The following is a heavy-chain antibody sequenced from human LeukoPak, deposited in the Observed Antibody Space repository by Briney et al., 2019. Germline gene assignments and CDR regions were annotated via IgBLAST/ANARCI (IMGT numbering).Heavy chain of an antibody. V-gene: IGHV3-23*01. CDR2: ISGSGGST. Sequence: GGSLRLSCAASGFTFSSYAMSWVRQAPGKGLEWVSAISGSGGSTYYADTVKGRFTISRDNSKNTLYLQMNSLRAEDTAVYYCAKAYLNYGSGSYDYWGQGTLVTVSS. CDR1: GFTFSSYA. J-gene: IGHJ4*02. CDR3: AKAYLNYGSGSYDY. D-gene: IGHD3-10*01.